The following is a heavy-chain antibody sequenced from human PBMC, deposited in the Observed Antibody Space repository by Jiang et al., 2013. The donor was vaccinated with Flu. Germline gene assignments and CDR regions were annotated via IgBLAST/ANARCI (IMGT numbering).Heavy chain of an antibody. CDR2: IIPIFGTA. J-gene: IGHJ5*02. Sequence: FSSYAISWVRQAPGQGLEWMGGIIPIFGTANYAQKFQGRVTITADESTSTAYMELSSLRSEDTAVYYCARVSVVVPAATDVIWFDPWGQGTLVTVSS. D-gene: IGHD2-2*01. V-gene: IGHV1-69*01. CDR3: ARVSVVVPAATDVIWFDP. CDR1: FSSYA.